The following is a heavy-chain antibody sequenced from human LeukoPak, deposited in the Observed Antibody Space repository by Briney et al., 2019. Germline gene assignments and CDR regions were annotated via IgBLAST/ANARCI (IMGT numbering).Heavy chain of an antibody. CDR1: GGSISSYY. D-gene: IGHD5-24*01. CDR2: IYYSGST. CDR3: ARGGRGMATIPYWYFDL. V-gene: IGHV4-59*01. Sequence: SETLSLTCTVSGGSISSYYWSWIRQPPGKGLEWIGYIYYSGSTNYNPSLKSRVTISVDTSKNQFSLKLGSVTAADTAVYYCARGGRGMATIPYWYFDLWGRGTLVTVSS. J-gene: IGHJ2*01.